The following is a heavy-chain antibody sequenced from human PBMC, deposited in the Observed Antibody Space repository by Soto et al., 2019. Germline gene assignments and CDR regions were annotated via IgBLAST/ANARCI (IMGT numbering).Heavy chain of an antibody. Sequence: EVQLVESGGGLVQPGGSLRLSCAASGFTFSSYSMNWVRQAPGKGLEWVSYISSSSSTIYYADSVKGRFTISRDNAKNSLYLKINSPGDEDTAVYYCAIELNSVINRTIRIGAFDIRGPRTLVTVSS. CDR3: AIELNSVINRTIRIGAFDI. V-gene: IGHV3-48*02. CDR1: GFTFSSYS. CDR2: ISSSSSTI. D-gene: IGHD1-7*01. J-gene: IGHJ3*02.